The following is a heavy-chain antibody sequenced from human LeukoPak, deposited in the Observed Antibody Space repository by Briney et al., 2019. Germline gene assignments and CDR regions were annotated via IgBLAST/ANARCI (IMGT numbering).Heavy chain of an antibody. J-gene: IGHJ3*02. CDR2: ISYTGST. D-gene: IGHD2-2*01. CDR3: ARWGVIPAVIDAFDI. V-gene: IGHV4-59*01. CDR1: GGSIKSYS. Sequence: SETLSLTCTVSGGSIKSYSWSWIRQPPGKGLEWIGYISYTGSTNYNPSLKSRVTISIDTSKNQFSLELSSVTAADTAVYYCARWGVIPAVIDAFDIWGQGTTVTVSS.